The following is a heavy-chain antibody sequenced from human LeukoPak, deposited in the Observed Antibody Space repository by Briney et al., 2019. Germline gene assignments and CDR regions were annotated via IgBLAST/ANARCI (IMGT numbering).Heavy chain of an antibody. D-gene: IGHD3-22*01. V-gene: IGHV3-74*01. CDR1: GFTFSSYW. Sequence: TGGSLRLSCAASGFTFSSYWMHWVRQAPGKGLLWVSRINSDGSSTSYADSVKGRFTISRDNAKNTLYLQMNSLRAEDTAVYYCARVNYYDSLDYWGQGTLVTVSS. CDR2: INSDGSST. J-gene: IGHJ4*02. CDR3: ARVNYYDSLDY.